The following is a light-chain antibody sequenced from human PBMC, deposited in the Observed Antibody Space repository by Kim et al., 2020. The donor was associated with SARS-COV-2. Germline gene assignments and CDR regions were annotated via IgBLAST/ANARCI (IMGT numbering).Light chain of an antibody. CDR2: DIS. CDR1: QSVSKY. CDR3: QQRSNWPRT. V-gene: IGKV3-11*01. J-gene: IGKJ1*01. Sequence: EIVLAQSPATLSLSPGERATLSCRASQSVSKYLAWYQHKPGQAPRLLIYDISHRATGVPARFSGSGSGTDFTLTISSLEPEDFAVYYCQQRSNWPRTFGQGTKVDIK.